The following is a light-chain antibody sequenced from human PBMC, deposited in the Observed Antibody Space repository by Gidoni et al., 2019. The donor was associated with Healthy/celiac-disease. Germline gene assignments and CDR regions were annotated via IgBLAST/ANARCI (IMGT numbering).Light chain of an antibody. CDR1: QSVLYSSNNKHY. J-gene: IGKJ1*01. CDR3: QQYYSTPQT. CDR2: WAS. V-gene: IGKV4-1*01. Sequence: DIVMIQSPDSLAVSLGERATINCKSSQSVLYSSNNKHYLAWYQQKPGQPPKLLIYWASTRESGVPDRFSGSGSGTDFTLTISSLQAEDVAVYYCQQYYSTPQTFGQGTKVEIK.